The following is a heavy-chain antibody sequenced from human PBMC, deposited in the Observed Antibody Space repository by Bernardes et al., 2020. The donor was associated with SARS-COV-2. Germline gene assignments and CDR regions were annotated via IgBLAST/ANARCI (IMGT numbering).Heavy chain of an antibody. CDR1: SGSVSSSNYF. CDR3: ARELRLYSTPYGADY. Sequence: ETLSLTCTLSSGSVSSSNYFWSWIRQPPGMGLEWIGHISYSGSTNYNPSLKSRVTISKDTSKNQVSLKLTSLTAADTAVYYCARELRLYSTPYGADYWGLGTLVTVSS. CDR2: ISYSGST. D-gene: IGHD1-26*01. J-gene: IGHJ4*02. V-gene: IGHV4-61*01.